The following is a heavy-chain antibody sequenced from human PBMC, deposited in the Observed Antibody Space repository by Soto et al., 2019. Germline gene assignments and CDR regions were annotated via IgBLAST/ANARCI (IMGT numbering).Heavy chain of an antibody. V-gene: IGHV3-21*01. Sequence: XGSLRLSFAASGFIVSDFKMSGVRQAPGRGLEWLASITGTSAFVFYADSITGRFTISRDNPKNFLFLQMDSLGPEDTAVYYCRRYYSTVQGAFEHWGQGTLVTVSS. D-gene: IGHD3-10*02. CDR1: GFIVSDFK. J-gene: IGHJ4*02. CDR2: ITGTSAFV. CDR3: RRYYSTVQGAFEH.